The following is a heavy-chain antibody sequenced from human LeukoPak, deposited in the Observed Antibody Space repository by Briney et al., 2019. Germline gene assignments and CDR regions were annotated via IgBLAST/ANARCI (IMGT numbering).Heavy chain of an antibody. V-gene: IGHV4-61*02. D-gene: IGHD6-25*01. J-gene: IGHJ4*02. CDR3: ARAGGIRTAALDLDY. CDR1: GGSISSGSYY. CDR2: IYTSGST. Sequence: SETLSLTCTVSGGSISSGSYYWSWIRQPAGKGLEWIGRIYTSGSTNYNPSLKSRVTISSDTSKNQFSLKLTSVTAADTAVYYCARAGGIRTAALDLDYWGQGTLVTVSS.